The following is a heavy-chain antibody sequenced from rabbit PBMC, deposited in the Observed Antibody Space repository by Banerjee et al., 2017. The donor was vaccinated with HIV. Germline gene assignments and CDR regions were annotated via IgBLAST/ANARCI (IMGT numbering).Heavy chain of an antibody. Sequence: QSLEESGGDLVKPGASLTLTCIASGVSFSGDSYMCWVRQAPGKGLEWVVCIDAGSSGFTYFASWAKGRFTISKTSSTTVTLQMTSLTAADTATYFCARDNVDDYRLWLLFDLWGPGTLVTVS. J-gene: IGHJ4*01. CDR1: GVSFSGDSY. V-gene: IGHV1S40*01. D-gene: IGHD2-1*01. CDR2: IDAGSSGFT. CDR3: ARDNVDDYRLWLLFDL.